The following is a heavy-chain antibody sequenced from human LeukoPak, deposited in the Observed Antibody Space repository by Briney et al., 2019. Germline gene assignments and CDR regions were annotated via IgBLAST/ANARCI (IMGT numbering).Heavy chain of an antibody. V-gene: IGHV3-23*01. CDR2: ISGSGGST. J-gene: IGHJ3*02. CDR3: AKAYCGGDCYSEDDAFDI. CDR1: GFTFSSYG. D-gene: IGHD2-21*02. Sequence: GGSLRLSCAASGFTFSSYGMSWVRQAPGKGLEWVSAISGSGGSTYYADSVKGRFTISRDNSKNTLYLQMNSLRAEDTAVYYCAKAYCGGDCYSEDDAFDIWGQGTMVTVSS.